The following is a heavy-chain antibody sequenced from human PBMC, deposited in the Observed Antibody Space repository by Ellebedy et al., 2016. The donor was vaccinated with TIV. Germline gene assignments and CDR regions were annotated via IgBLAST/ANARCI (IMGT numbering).Heavy chain of an antibody. CDR2: SNGDGSST. D-gene: IGHD3-9*01. CDR1: GFTSSSYG. CDR3: VRGTIDWYGVDY. J-gene: IGHJ4*02. Sequence: GESLKISCVVPGFTSSSYGMHWVRQVPGKGLVWVSGSNGDGSSTDYADSVKGRFTISRDNAKNILYLQMNSLRADDTAGYYCVRGTIDWYGVDYWGQGTLVNVSS. V-gene: IGHV3-74*01.